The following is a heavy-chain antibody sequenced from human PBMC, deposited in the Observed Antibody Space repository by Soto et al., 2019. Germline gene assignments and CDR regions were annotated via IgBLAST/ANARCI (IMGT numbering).Heavy chain of an antibody. J-gene: IGHJ6*02. CDR1: GYTFTSYG. CDR3: ARDSLAARPYYYYGMDV. Sequence: ASVKVSCKASGYTFTSYGISWVRQAPGQGLEWMGWISAYNGNTNYAQKLQGRVTMTTDTSTSTAYMELRSLRSDDTAVYYCARDSLAARPYYYYGMDVWGQGTTVTV. V-gene: IGHV1-18*01. D-gene: IGHD6-6*01. CDR2: ISAYNGNT.